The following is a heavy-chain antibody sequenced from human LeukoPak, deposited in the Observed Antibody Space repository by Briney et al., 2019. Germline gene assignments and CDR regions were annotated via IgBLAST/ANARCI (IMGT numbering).Heavy chain of an antibody. CDR2: IIPIFGTA. J-gene: IGHJ4*02. CDR1: GGTFSSYA. Sequence: ASMKVSCKASGGTFSSYAISWVRQAPGQGLEWMGGIIPIFGTANYAQKFQGRVTITADESTSTAYMELSSLRSEDTAVYYCARDRTVVTPAYYFDYWGQGTLVTVSS. V-gene: IGHV1-69*13. D-gene: IGHD4-23*01. CDR3: ARDRTVVTPAYYFDY.